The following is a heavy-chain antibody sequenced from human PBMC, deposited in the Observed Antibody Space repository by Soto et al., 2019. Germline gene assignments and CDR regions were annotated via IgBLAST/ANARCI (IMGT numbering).Heavy chain of an antibody. CDR3: AREGSRYCTNGVCPGNRDAFDI. CDR1: GGSISSVGYS. V-gene: IGHV4-30-2*01. D-gene: IGHD2-8*01. Sequence: SETLSLTCAVSGGSISSVGYSWSWIRQPPGKGLEWIGYIYHSGSTYYNPFLKSRVTISVDRSKNQFSLKLSSVTAADTAVYYCAREGSRYCTNGVCPGNRDAFDIWGQGTMVTVSS. CDR2: IYHSGST. J-gene: IGHJ3*02.